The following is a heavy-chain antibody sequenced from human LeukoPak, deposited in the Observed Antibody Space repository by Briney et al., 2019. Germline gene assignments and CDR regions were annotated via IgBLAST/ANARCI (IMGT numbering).Heavy chain of an antibody. D-gene: IGHD3-16*01. CDR3: AKGLRTGVGPYMGYHYYMDV. Sequence: GGSLRLTCAASGFTFSSYAMSWVRQAPGKGLKWVSTINDNGDGTYYADSVKGRFTISRDNSYNTVSLQMNSLRDEDTGVYYCAKGLRTGVGPYMGYHYYMDVWGKGATVTVSS. CDR2: INDNGDGT. CDR1: GFTFSSYA. J-gene: IGHJ6*03. V-gene: IGHV3-23*01.